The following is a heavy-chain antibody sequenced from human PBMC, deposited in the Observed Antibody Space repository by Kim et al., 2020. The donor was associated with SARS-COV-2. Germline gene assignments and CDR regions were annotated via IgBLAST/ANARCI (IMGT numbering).Heavy chain of an antibody. CDR2: ISGDGGCT. Sequence: GGSLRLSCAASGFIFGNSAMHWVRQAPGKGLLWVSLISGDGGCTYYADSVKGRLTISRDNAKNTLYLQLDSLRTEDTALYYCARGGRWLMVDWGQGTLVTVSS. CDR1: GFIFGNSA. J-gene: IGHJ1*01. V-gene: IGHV3-43*02. D-gene: IGHD6-19*01. CDR3: ARGGRWLMVD.